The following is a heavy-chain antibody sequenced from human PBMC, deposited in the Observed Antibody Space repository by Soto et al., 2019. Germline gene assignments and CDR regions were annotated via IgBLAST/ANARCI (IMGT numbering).Heavy chain of an antibody. CDR2: IYYSGST. CDR3: ARDGMRGSSSHYYMDV. Sequence: SETLSLTCTVSGGSISSYCWSWIRQPPGKGLEWIGYIYYSGSTNYNPSLKSRVTISVDTSKNQFSLKLSSVTAADTAVYYCARDGMRGSSSHYYMDVWGKGTTVTVSS. D-gene: IGHD6-13*01. J-gene: IGHJ6*03. V-gene: IGHV4-59*01. CDR1: GGSISSYC.